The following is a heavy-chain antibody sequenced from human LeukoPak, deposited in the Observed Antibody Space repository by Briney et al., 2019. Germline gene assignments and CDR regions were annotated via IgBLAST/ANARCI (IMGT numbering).Heavy chain of an antibody. J-gene: IGHJ4*02. CDR2: INHSGRT. D-gene: IGHD4-17*01. V-gene: IGHV4-34*01. CDR3: ASYYGDYIFDY. CDR1: GGSFSGYY. Sequence: SETLSLTCAVYGGSFSGYYWSWIRQPPGKGLEWIGEINHSGRTNYNPSLKSRVTISVDTSKNQFSLKLSSVTAADTAVYYCASYYGDYIFDYWGQGTLVTVSS.